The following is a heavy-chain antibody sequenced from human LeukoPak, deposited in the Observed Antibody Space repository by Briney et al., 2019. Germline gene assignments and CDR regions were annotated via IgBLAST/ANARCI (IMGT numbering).Heavy chain of an antibody. D-gene: IGHD3-3*01. CDR2: IYYSGST. V-gene: IGHV4-59*01. CDR3: ARGAYDFWSGSQNYYMDV. Sequence: PSETLSLTCSVSGDSISSYYWSWIRQPPGKGLEWIGYIYYSGSTNYNPSLKSRVTISVDTSKNQFSLKLSSVTAADTAVYYCARGAYDFWSGSQNYYMDVWGKGTTVTVSS. CDR1: GDSISSYY. J-gene: IGHJ6*03.